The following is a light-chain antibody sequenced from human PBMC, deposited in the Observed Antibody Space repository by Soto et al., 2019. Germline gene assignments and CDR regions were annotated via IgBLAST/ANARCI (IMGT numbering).Light chain of an antibody. CDR1: QSVSSN. V-gene: IGKV3-15*01. J-gene: IGKJ1*01. CDR2: GAS. Sequence: EIVMTQSPATLSVSPGERATLSCRASQSVSSNLAWYQQKPGQAPRLLIYGASTRATGLPARFSGSGSGTEFTLTISSLQSEDFAIYYCQHYNNWPPWTFGQGTKLEIK. CDR3: QHYNNWPPWT.